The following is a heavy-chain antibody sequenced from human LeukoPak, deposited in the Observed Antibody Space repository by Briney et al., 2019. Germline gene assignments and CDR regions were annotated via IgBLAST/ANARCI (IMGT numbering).Heavy chain of an antibody. CDR2: VRFDGGEK. CDR1: GFIFSSFG. D-gene: IGHD2-8*01. CDR3: AKGGARDVWYFAY. V-gene: IGHV3-30*02. J-gene: IGHJ4*02. Sequence: GGSLSLSCAVSGFIFSSFGIHWVRQTPGKGLEWVAFVRFDGGEKYYADSVKGRFTVSKDNSKNTLYLQINSLRPEDTAVYYCAKGGARDVWYFAYWGLGVLVTVSS.